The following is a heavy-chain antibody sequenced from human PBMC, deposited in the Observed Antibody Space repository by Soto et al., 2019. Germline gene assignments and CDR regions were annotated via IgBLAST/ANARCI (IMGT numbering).Heavy chain of an antibody. D-gene: IGHD1-1*01. V-gene: IGHV1-45*02. CDR3: ARSPFAGSDAFDI. CDR1: GYTFTFRY. CDR2: ITPFKSDT. Sequence: SVKVSCKASGYTFTFRYLHWVRQAPGQALEWMGWITPFKSDTNYAQKFQDRVTITRDRSVRKAYMELSNLRSDDTAMYYCARSPFAGSDAFDIRGKGTMVTVSS. J-gene: IGHJ3*02.